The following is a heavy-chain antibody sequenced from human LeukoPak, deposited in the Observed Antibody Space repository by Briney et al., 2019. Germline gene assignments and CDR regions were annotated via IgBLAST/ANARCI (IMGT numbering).Heavy chain of an antibody. V-gene: IGHV1-8*01. Sequence: ASVKVSCKASGYTFTSYDINWVRQATGQGLEWMGWMNPNSGNTGYAQKFQGRVTMTRNTSISTAYMELSSLRSEDTAVYYCARTRITMIVGYFDYWGQGTLVTVSS. CDR3: ARTRITMIVGYFDY. J-gene: IGHJ4*02. CDR2: MNPNSGNT. D-gene: IGHD3-22*01. CDR1: GYTFTSYD.